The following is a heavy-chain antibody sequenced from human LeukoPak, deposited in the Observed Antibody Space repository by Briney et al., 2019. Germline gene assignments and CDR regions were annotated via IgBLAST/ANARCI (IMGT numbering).Heavy chain of an antibody. CDR2: IYYSGST. J-gene: IGHJ6*03. CDR1: GGSISSYY. Sequence: ASETLSLTCTVSGGSISSYYWSWIRQPPGKGLEWVGYIYYSGSTNYNPSLKSRVNISVGTSKNQFSLKLSSVTAADTAVYYCARGRWSGYDWGSYYYYYMDVWGKGTTVTISS. D-gene: IGHD5-12*01. CDR3: ARGRWSGYDWGSYYYYYMDV. V-gene: IGHV4-59*01.